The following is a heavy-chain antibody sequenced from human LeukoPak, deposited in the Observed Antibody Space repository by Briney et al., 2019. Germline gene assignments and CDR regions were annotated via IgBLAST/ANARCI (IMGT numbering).Heavy chain of an antibody. CDR2: ISYDGSNK. J-gene: IGHJ6*02. D-gene: IGHD2-2*01. V-gene: IGHV3-30*18. CDR3: AKEEVVVVPAAPPRWGMDV. CDR1: GFTFSSYG. Sequence: GRSLRLSCAASGFTFSSYGMHWVRQAPGKGLEWVAVISYDGSNKYYADSVKGRFTISRDNSKNTLYLQMNSLRAEDTAVYYCAKEEVVVVPAAPPRWGMDVWGQGTTVTVSS.